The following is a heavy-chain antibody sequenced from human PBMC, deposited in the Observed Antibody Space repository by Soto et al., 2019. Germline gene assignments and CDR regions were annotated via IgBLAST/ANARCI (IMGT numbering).Heavy chain of an antibody. D-gene: IGHD3-9*01. CDR3: AKDFSNTPYESVLRYFDWLESSDY. V-gene: IGHV3-30*18. J-gene: IGHJ4*02. CDR1: GFTFSSYG. Sequence: GGSLRLSCAASGFTFSSYGMHWVRQAPGKGLEWVAVISYDGSNKYYADSVKGRFTISRDNSKNTLYLQMNSLSAEDTAVYYCAKDFSNTPYESVLRYFDWLESSDYWGQGTLVTVSS. CDR2: ISYDGSNK.